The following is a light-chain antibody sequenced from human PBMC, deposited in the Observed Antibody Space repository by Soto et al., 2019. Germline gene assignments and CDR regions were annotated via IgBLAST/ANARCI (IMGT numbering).Light chain of an antibody. Sequence: DIQMTQSPASLSASVGDRVTITCRASQSISSYLNWYQQKPGKAPKLLIYAASSLQSGVPSRFSGSGSGTDVILTISSLQPADFATYYCQQSYSTSPITFGGGTRLEIK. CDR1: QSISSY. V-gene: IGKV1-39*01. J-gene: IGKJ4*01. CDR2: AAS. CDR3: QQSYSTSPIT.